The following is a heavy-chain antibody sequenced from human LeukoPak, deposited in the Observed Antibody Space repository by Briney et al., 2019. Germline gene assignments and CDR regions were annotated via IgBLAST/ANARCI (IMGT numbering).Heavy chain of an antibody. Sequence: ASVKVSCKASGYTFTGYYMHWVRQAPGQGLEWMGWINPNSGGTNYAQKLQGRVTMTTDTSTSTAYMGLRSLRSDDTAVYYCARVGGSGSYYNPYYFDSWGQGTLVTVSS. J-gene: IGHJ4*02. D-gene: IGHD3-10*01. CDR2: INPNSGGT. CDR1: GYTFTGYY. V-gene: IGHV1-2*02. CDR3: ARVGGSGSYYNPYYFDS.